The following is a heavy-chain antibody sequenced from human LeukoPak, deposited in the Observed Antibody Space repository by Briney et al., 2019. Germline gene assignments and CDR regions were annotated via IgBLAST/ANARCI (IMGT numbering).Heavy chain of an antibody. CDR1: GYTFTSYG. Sequence: ASVKVSCKASGYTFTSYGISWVRQAPGQGLEWMGWISAYNGNTNYAQKLRGRVTMTTDTSTSKAYMELRSLRSDDTAVYYCARRDYYDSSGLIDYWGQGTLVTVSS. J-gene: IGHJ4*02. D-gene: IGHD3-22*01. CDR3: ARRDYYDSSGLIDY. CDR2: ISAYNGNT. V-gene: IGHV1-18*01.